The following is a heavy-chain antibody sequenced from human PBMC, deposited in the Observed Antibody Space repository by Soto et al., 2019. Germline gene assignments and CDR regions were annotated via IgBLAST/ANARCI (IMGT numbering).Heavy chain of an antibody. CDR3: ARIPLGSEYRHYFNVDV. CDR2: ISLSGST. D-gene: IGHD2-15*01. Sequence: QVQLQESGPGLVKPSETLSLTCSVSGGSISSHHWTWIRQPPGKGLEWIGYISLSGSTKYISSLMSRATMSVDTSKNHFSLRLSSVTAADTAVYFCARIPLGSEYRHYFNVDVWGKGTTVTVSS. J-gene: IGHJ6*03. CDR1: GGSISSHH. V-gene: IGHV4-59*11.